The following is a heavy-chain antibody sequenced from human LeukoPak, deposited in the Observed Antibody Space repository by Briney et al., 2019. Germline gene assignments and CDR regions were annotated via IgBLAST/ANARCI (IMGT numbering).Heavy chain of an antibody. CDR2: IRYDGSNK. J-gene: IGHJ4*02. Sequence: GGSLRLSCAASGFTFSSYGMHWVRQAPGKGLEGVAFIRYDGSNKYYADSVKGRFTISRDNSKNTLYVQMNSLRAEDTAVYYCASANDSSGYLVYYFDYWGQGTLVTVSS. CDR1: GFTFSSYG. V-gene: IGHV3-30*02. D-gene: IGHD3-22*01. CDR3: ASANDSSGYLVYYFDY.